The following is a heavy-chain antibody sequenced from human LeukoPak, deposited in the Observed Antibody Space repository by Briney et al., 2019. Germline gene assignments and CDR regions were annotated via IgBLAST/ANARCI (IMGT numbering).Heavy chain of an antibody. CDR2: IRYDGSNK. V-gene: IGHV3-30*02. Sequence: GGSLRLSCAASGFTFSSYGMHWVRQAPGKGLEWVAFIRYDGSNKYYADSVKGRFTISRDNSKNSLYLQMSSLRAEDTAVYYCARGSTMGATDAFDIWGQGTMVTVSS. J-gene: IGHJ3*02. D-gene: IGHD1-26*01. CDR3: ARGSTMGATDAFDI. CDR1: GFTFSSYG.